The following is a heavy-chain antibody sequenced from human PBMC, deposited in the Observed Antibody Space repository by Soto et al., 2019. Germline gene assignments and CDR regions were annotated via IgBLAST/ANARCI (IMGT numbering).Heavy chain of an antibody. V-gene: IGHV3-33*05. CDR3: ARDGGDFDY. CDR1: GFIFSSYG. J-gene: IGHJ4*02. D-gene: IGHD3-16*01. CDR2: ISHDGNKK. Sequence: QVQLVESGGGVVQPGRSLRLSCATSGFIFSSYGIHWLCQAPGKGLEWLAIISHDGNKKYYADSVKGRFTISRDNSKNTVYLQMDSLRVEDTAVYYCARDGGDFDYWGQGTLVTVSS.